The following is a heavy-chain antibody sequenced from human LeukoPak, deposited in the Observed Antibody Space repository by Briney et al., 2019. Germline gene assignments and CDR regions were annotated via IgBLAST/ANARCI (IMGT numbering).Heavy chain of an antibody. V-gene: IGHV4-34*01. CDR3: ARGPAGYFDY. Sequence: SETLSLTCAVYGGSFSGYYWSWIRQPPGKGLEWIGEINHSGSTNYNPSLKSRVTISVDTSKNQFSLKLSSVTAADTAAYYCARGPAGYFDYWGQGTLVTVSS. CDR1: GGSFSGYY. J-gene: IGHJ4*02. CDR2: INHSGST.